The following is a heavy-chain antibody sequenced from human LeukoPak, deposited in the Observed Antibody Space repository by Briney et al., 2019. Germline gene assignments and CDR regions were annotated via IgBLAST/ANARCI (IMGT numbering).Heavy chain of an antibody. V-gene: IGHV3-74*01. D-gene: IGHD3-10*01. J-gene: IGHJ4*02. CDR3: ANSRYSGIADY. CDR1: GFTFSSYG. CDR2: INSDGTTT. Sequence: GGSLRLSCAASGFTFSSYGMHWVRQAPGKGLVWVSRINSDGTTTNYADSVKGRFTISRDNAKNTLYLQMSSLRVEDTAVYYCANSRYSGIADYWGQGTLVTVSS.